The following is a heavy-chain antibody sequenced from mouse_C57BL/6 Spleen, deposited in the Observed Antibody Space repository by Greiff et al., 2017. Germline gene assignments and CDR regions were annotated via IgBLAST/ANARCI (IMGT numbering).Heavy chain of an antibody. CDR2: IHPNSGST. D-gene: IGHD2-4*01. J-gene: IGHJ3*01. CDR3: AKNDYDEGAWFAY. Sequence: QVQLQQPGAELVKPGASVKLSCKASGYTFTSYWMHWVKQRPGQGLEWIGMIHPNSGSTNYNEKFKSKATLTVYKSSSTSYMQLSSLTSEDSAVYYCAKNDYDEGAWFAYWGQGTLVTVSA. V-gene: IGHV1-64*01. CDR1: GYTFTSYW.